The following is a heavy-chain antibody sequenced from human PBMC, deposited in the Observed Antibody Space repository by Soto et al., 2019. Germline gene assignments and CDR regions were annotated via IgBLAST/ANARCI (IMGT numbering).Heavy chain of an antibody. CDR2: INAGNGNT. CDR1: GYTFTSNW. V-gene: IGHV1-3*01. D-gene: IGHD5-18*01. J-gene: IGHJ4*02. Sequence: GESLKISCKGSGYTFTSNWIGWVRQAPGQRLEWMGWINAGNGNTKYSQKFQGRVTITRDTSASTAYMELSSLRSEDTAVYYCARDPGYSYGYNWGQGTLVTVSS. CDR3: ARDPGYSYGYN.